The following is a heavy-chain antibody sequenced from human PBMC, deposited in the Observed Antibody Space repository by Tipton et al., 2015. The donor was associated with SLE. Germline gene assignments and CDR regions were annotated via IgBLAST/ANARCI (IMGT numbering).Heavy chain of an antibody. CDR3: ARTSGGLAINGFDP. CDR1: GYSFTSHW. D-gene: IGHD3/OR15-3a*01. CDR2: INPGDSDT. Sequence: QLVQSGAEVKKPGESLKISCKGSGYSFTSHWFGWVRQMPGKGLEWVGIINPGDSDTRYSPSFQGQATISADKSITPAYLQWSSLKASDTAIYYCARTSGGLAINGFDPWGQGTLVTVSS. J-gene: IGHJ5*02. V-gene: IGHV5-51*03.